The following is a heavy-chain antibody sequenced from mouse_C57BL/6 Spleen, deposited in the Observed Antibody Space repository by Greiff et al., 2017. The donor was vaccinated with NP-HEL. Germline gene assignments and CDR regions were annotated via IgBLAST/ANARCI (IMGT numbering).Heavy chain of an antibody. J-gene: IGHJ4*01. CDR1: GFTFSSYT. CDR2: ISGGGGNT. Sequence: EVMLVESGGGLVKPGGSLKLSCAASGFTFSSYTMSWVRQTPEKRLEWVATISGGGGNTYYPDSVKGRFTISRDNAKNTLYLQMSSLRSEDTALYYCARLDGNYGGAMDYWGQGTSVTVSS. CDR3: ARLDGNYGGAMDY. D-gene: IGHD2-1*01. V-gene: IGHV5-9*01.